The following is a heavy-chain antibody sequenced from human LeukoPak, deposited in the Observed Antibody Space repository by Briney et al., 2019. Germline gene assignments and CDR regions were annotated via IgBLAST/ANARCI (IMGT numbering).Heavy chain of an antibody. D-gene: IGHD3-22*01. J-gene: IGHJ4*02. CDR1: GFTFDDYA. CDR2: INWNSGSI. V-gene: IGHV3-9*01. CDR3: AKDHYYDGSGYYRN. Sequence: GGSLRLSCAASGFTFDDYAMHWVRQAPGKGLEWVSGINWNSGSIGYADSVKGRFTIYRDNAKNSLYLQMNSLRAEDTALYYCAKDHYYDGSGYYRNWGQGTLVTVSS.